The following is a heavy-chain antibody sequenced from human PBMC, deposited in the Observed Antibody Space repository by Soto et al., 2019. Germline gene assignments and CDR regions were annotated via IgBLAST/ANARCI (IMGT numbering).Heavy chain of an antibody. Sequence: PSETLSLTCTVSGGSISSSSYYWGWIRRPPGKGLEWIGSIYYSGSTYYNPSLKSRVTISVDTSKNQFSLKLSSVTAADTAVYYCARHHPNWGTQLYNWFDPWGQGTLVTVSS. CDR1: GGSISSSSYY. J-gene: IGHJ5*02. CDR3: ARHHPNWGTQLYNWFDP. CDR2: IYYSGST. D-gene: IGHD7-27*01. V-gene: IGHV4-39*01.